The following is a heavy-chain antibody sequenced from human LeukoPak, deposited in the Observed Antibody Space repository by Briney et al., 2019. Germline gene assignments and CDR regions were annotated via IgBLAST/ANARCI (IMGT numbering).Heavy chain of an antibody. CDR1: GCTFSSYG. CDR3: AKGRYSSSWYWFDP. J-gene: IGHJ5*02. Sequence: GGSLRLSCAASGCTFSSYGMHWVRQAPGKGLEWVAFIRYDGGNKYYADSVKGRFTISRDNSKNTLYLQMNSLRAEDTAVYYCAKGRYSSSWYWFDPWGQGTLVTVSS. CDR2: IRYDGGNK. V-gene: IGHV3-30*02. D-gene: IGHD6-13*01.